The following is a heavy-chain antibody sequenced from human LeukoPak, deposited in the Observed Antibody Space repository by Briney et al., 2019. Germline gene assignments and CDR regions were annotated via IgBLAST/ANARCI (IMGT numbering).Heavy chain of an antibody. CDR3: AKDLFRVGSSWVFDY. V-gene: IGHV3-48*03. J-gene: IGHJ4*01. D-gene: IGHD6-13*01. Sequence: PGGSLRLSCAASGFTFSSYEMNWVRQAPGKGLEWVSYISSSGSTIYYADSVKGRFTISRDNAKNSLYLQMNSLRAEDTAVYYCAKDLFRVGSSWVFDYWGQEPWSPSPQ. CDR2: ISSSGSTI. CDR1: GFTFSSYE.